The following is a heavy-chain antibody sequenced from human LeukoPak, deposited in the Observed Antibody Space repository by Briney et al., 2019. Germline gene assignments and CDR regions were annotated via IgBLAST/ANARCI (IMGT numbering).Heavy chain of an antibody. CDR2: FDPEDGET. D-gene: IGHD1-26*01. CDR1: GYTLTELS. CDR3: ATDPRWSTLGSY. V-gene: IGHV1-24*01. J-gene: IGHJ4*02. Sequence: ASVKVSCKVSGYTLTELSMHWVRQAPGKGLEWMGGFDPEDGETIYAQKFQGRVTMTEDTSTDTAYMELSSLRSEDTAVYYCATDPRWSTLGSYWGQGTLVTVSS.